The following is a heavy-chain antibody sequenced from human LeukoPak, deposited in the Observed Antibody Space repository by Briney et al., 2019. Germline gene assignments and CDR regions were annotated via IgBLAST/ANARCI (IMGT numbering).Heavy chain of an antibody. CDR2: INPSSGAT. D-gene: IGHD6-25*01. CDR1: GYSFTQFY. V-gene: IGHV1-46*03. J-gene: IGHJ4*02. Sequence: ASVKVSCKASGYSFTQFYIHWVRQAPGQGLEWVAMINPSSGATTFAQTVEDRVTMTRDTSTTTVYMELASLRSEDTAVYYCGRICGGGQCFDSWGQGARVTVSS. CDR3: GRICGGGQCFDS.